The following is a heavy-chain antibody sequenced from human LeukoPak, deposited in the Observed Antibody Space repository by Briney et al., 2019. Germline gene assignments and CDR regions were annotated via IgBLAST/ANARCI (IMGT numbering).Heavy chain of an antibody. CDR3: ARVYYYGSGSYFPTFDY. J-gene: IGHJ4*02. CDR2: INPNIGGT. CDR1: GYTFTGYY. D-gene: IGHD3-10*01. Sequence: ASVKVSCKASGYTFTGYYMHWVRQAPGQGLEWMGWINPNIGGTNYAQKFQGRVTMTRDTSIGTAYMELSRLRADDTAVYYCARVYYYGSGSYFPTFDYWGQGTLVTVSS. V-gene: IGHV1-2*02.